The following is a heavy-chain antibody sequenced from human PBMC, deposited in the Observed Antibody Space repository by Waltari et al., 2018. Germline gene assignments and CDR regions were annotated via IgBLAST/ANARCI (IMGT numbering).Heavy chain of an antibody. Sequence: QVQLQQWGAGLLKPSETLSLTCAVYGGSFSGYYWSWIRQPPGKGLEWIGEINHSGSTNYNPSLTGRVTISVDTSKNQFALKLSSVTAADTAVYYCARGQWELLLGYYYYYGMDVWGQGTTVTVSS. D-gene: IGHD1-26*01. V-gene: IGHV4-34*01. CDR3: ARGQWELLLGYYYYYGMDV. CDR2: INHSGST. J-gene: IGHJ6*02. CDR1: GGSFSGYY.